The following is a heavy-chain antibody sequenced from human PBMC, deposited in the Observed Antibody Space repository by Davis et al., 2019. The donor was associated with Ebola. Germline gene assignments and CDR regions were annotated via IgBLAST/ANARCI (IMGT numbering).Heavy chain of an antibody. Sequence: GESLKISCAASGFTFSSYGMHWVRQAPGKGLEWVAVISYDGSNKYYADSVKGRFTISRDNSKNTLYLQMNSLRAEDTAVYYCARRSLDGYTHYYYGMDVWGKGTTVTVSS. D-gene: IGHD5-24*01. CDR3: ARRSLDGYTHYYYGMDV. CDR1: GFTFSSYG. J-gene: IGHJ6*04. V-gene: IGHV3-30*03. CDR2: ISYDGSNK.